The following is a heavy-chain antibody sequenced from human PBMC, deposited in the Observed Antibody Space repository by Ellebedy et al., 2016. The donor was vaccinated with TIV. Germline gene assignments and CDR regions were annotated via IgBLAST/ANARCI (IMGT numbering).Heavy chain of an antibody. Sequence: KVSCKGSGYSFTSYWIGWARQMPGKGLEWLGLIDAGDSETRYSPSFQGHVTNSVDKSISTAYLQWSSLRASDTAMYYCARRYSSGPNWFDPWGQGTLVTVSS. CDR3: ARRYSSGPNWFDP. CDR2: IDAGDSET. CDR1: GYSFTSYW. J-gene: IGHJ5*02. V-gene: IGHV5-51*01. D-gene: IGHD2-15*01.